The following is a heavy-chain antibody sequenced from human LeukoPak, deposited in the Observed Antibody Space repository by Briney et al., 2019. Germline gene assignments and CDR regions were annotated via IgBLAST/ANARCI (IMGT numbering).Heavy chain of an antibody. V-gene: IGHV4-30-2*01. CDR1: GGSISSGGYS. CDR3: ARLDYGGNCFDY. D-gene: IGHD4-23*01. Sequence: NPSQTLSLTCTVSGGSISSGGYSWSWIRQPPGKGLEWIGYIYHSGSTYYNPSLKSRVTISVDRSKNQFSLKLSSVTAADTAVYYCARLDYGGNCFDYWGQGTLVTVSS. CDR2: IYHSGST. J-gene: IGHJ4*02.